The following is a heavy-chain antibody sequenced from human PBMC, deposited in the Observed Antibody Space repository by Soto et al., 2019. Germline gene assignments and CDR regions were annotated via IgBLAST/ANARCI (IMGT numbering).Heavy chain of an antibody. J-gene: IGHJ6*03. D-gene: IGHD5-18*01. CDR3: AREDTDFRYYYMDV. V-gene: IGHV4-31*03. CDR2: IYYSGST. Sequence: PSETLSLTCTVSGGSISSGGYYWSWIRQHPGKGLEWIGYIYYSGSTYYNPSLKSRVTISVDTSKNQFSLKLSSVTAADTAVYYWAREDTDFRYYYMDVWGKGTTVTDSS. CDR1: GGSISSGGYY.